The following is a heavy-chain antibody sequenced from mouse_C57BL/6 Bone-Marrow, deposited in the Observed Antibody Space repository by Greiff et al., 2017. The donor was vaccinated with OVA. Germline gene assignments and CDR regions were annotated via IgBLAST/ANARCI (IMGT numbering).Heavy chain of an antibody. Sequence: QVQLKESGAELARPGASVKMSCKASGYTFTSYTMHWVKQRPGQGLEWIGYINPSSGYTKYNQKFKDKATLTADKSSSTAYMQLSRLTSEDSAVYYCARVGGYNWYFDVWGTGTTVTVSS. D-gene: IGHD2-14*01. CDR1: GYTFTSYT. J-gene: IGHJ1*03. V-gene: IGHV1-4*01. CDR2: INPSSGYT. CDR3: ARVGGYNWYFDV.